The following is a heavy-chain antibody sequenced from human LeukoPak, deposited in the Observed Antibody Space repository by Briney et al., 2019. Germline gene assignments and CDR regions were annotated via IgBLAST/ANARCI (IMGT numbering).Heavy chain of an antibody. V-gene: IGHV3-20*04. CDR3: ARVLGYCSGGSCYSNYFDY. D-gene: IGHD2-15*01. Sequence: GGSLRLSCAASGFTFDDYGMSWARQAPGKGLEWVPGINWNGGSTGYADSVKGRFTISRDNAKNSLYLQMNSLRAEDTALYYCARVLGYCSGGSCYSNYFDYWGQGTLVTVSS. CDR1: GFTFDDYG. CDR2: INWNGGST. J-gene: IGHJ4*02.